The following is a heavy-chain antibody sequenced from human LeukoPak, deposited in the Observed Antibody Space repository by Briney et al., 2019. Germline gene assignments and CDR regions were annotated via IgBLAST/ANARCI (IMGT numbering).Heavy chain of an antibody. CDR1: GFTFDDYG. CDR2: ISRNGGST. Sequence: PGGSLRLSCEASGFTFDDYGMSWVRQPPGKGLEWVSGISRNGGSTDYADSVKGRFTISRDNAKSSHFLQMNSLRVEDTAFYYCARGFRNGPFDCWGQGTLVTVSS. CDR3: ARGFRNGPFDC. V-gene: IGHV3-20*04. J-gene: IGHJ4*02. D-gene: IGHD2-8*01.